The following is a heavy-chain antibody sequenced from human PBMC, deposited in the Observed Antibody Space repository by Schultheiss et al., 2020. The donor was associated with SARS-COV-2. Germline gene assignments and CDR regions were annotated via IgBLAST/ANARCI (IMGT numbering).Heavy chain of an antibody. CDR2: IGTAGDT. CDR1: GFTFSSYA. Sequence: GGSLRLSCAASGFTFSSYAMSWVRQAPGKGLEWVSAIGTAGDTYYPGSVKGRFTISRENAKNSLYLQMNSLRAGDTAVYYCARAGGYYGSRGYGMDVWGQGTTVTVSS. J-gene: IGHJ6*02. D-gene: IGHD3-10*01. CDR3: ARAGGYYGSRGYGMDV. V-gene: IGHV3-13*01.